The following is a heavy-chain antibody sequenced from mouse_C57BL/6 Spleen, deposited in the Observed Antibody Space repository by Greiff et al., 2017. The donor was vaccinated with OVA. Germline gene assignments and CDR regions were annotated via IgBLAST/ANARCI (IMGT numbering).Heavy chain of an antibody. J-gene: IGHJ3*01. Sequence: EVQVVASGGGLVKPGGSLKLSCAASGFTFSDYGMHWVRQAPEKGLEWVAYISSGSSTIYYADTVKGRFTISRDNAKNTLFLQMTSLRSEDTAMYYCASPHYYGSSWGFAYWGQGTLVTVSA. CDR3: ASPHYYGSSWGFAY. CDR1: GFTFSDYG. V-gene: IGHV5-17*01. D-gene: IGHD1-1*01. CDR2: ISSGSSTI.